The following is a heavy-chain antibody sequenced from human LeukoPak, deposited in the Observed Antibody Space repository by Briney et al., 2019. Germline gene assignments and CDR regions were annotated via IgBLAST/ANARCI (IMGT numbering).Heavy chain of an antibody. CDR3: ARGGYSYGSGWFDP. D-gene: IGHD5-18*01. V-gene: IGHV1-69*13. CDR1: GGTFSSYA. Sequence: ASVKISCKASGGTFSSYAISWVRQAPGQGLEWMGGIIPIFGTANYAQKLQGRVTITADESTSTAYMELSSLRSEDTAVYYCARGGYSYGSGWFDPWGQGTLVTVSS. J-gene: IGHJ5*02. CDR2: IIPIFGTA.